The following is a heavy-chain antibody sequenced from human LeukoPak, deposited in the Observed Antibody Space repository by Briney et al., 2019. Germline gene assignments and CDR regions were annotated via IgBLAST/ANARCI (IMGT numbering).Heavy chain of an antibody. CDR2: ISDGGTSK. CDR3: ARSAPATAITDY. V-gene: IGHV3-21*01. CDR1: GFTLRTYS. D-gene: IGHD2-2*02. Sequence: GGSLRLSCAASGFTLRTYSMNWGRQAPGKGLEWVSSISDGGTSKYYADSVKGRFTISRDSAKNSLYLQMNSLRAEDTAVYYCARSAPATAITDYWGQGTLVTVSS. J-gene: IGHJ4*02.